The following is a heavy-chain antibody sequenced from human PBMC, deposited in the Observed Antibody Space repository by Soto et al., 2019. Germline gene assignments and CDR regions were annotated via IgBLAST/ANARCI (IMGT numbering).Heavy chain of an antibody. D-gene: IGHD2-2*01. CDR2: IYWDDDK. J-gene: IGHJ4*02. CDR1: GFSLSTSGVG. CDR3: AHSSRQLLFSWSFDY. Sequence: QITLKESGPTLVKHTQTLTLTCTFSGFSLSTSGVGVGWIRQPPGKALEWLALIYWDDDKRYSPSLKSRLTITKDTSKTQVDLTMPNMDPVDTATYYCAHSSRQLLFSWSFDYWGQGTLVTVCS. V-gene: IGHV2-5*02.